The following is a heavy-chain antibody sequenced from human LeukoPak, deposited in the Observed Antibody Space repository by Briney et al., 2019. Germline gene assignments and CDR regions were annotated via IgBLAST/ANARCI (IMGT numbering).Heavy chain of an antibody. D-gene: IGHD3-10*01. CDR2: IYYSGST. V-gene: IGHV4-39*01. J-gene: IGHJ4*02. CDR3: ARRETGGNYYGSGSYHY. CDR1: GGSISSSSYY. Sequence: PSETLSLTCTVSGGSISSSSYYWGRIRPPPGKGLEWVGSIYYSGSTYYNPSLKSRVTISVDTYKNQFSLKLSSVTAADTAVYYCARRETGGNYYGSGSYHYWGQGTLVTVSS.